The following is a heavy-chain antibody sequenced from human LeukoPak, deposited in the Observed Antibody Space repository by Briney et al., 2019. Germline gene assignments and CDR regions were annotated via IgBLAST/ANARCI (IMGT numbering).Heavy chain of an antibody. CDR3: ARRYCSGGSCYSDMGAFDI. V-gene: IGHV4-34*01. J-gene: IGHJ3*02. CDR2: INHRGST. D-gene: IGHD2-15*01. CDR1: GGSFSGYY. Sequence: SETLSLTCAVYGGSFSGYYWSWIRQPPGKGLEWIGEINHRGSTNYNPSLKSRVTISVDTSKNQFSLKLSSVNAADTAVYYCARRYCSGGSCYSDMGAFDIWGQGTMVTVSS.